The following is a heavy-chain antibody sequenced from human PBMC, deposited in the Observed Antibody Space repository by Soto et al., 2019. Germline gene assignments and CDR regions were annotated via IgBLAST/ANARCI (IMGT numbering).Heavy chain of an antibody. CDR3: ARDQGAARLGYYYYYMDV. CDR1: GFTFSDYY. D-gene: IGHD6-6*01. V-gene: IGHV3-11*01. CDR2: ISSSGSTI. Sequence: PGGSLRLSCAASGFTFSDYYMSWIRQAPGKGLEWVSYISSSGSTIYYADSVKGRFTISRDNAKNSLYLQMNSLRAEDTAVYYCARDQGAARLGYYYYYMDVWGKGTTVTVSS. J-gene: IGHJ6*03.